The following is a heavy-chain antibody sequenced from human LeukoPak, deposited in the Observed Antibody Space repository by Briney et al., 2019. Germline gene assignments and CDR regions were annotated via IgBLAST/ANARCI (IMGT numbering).Heavy chain of an antibody. D-gene: IGHD3-22*01. J-gene: IGHJ4*02. CDR1: GFTFSSYS. V-gene: IGHV3-21*01. CDR2: ISSSSSYI. CDR3: ARDPHYYDSSGYPGEGY. Sequence: GGSLRLSCAASGFTFSSYSMNWVRQAPGKGLEWVSSISSSSSYIYYADSVKGRFTISRDNAKNSLYLQMNSLRAEDTAVYYCARDPHYYDSSGYPGEGYWGQGTLVTVSS.